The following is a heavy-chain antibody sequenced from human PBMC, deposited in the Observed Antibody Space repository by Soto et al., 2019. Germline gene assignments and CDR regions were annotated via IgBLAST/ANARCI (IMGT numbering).Heavy chain of an antibody. D-gene: IGHD3-3*01. Sequence: QVQLVQSGAEVKKPGASVKVSCKASGYTFTSYGISWVRQAPGQGLEWMGWISAYNGNTNYAQKLQGRVTMTTDTSTSPAYMELRSLRSDDTAVYYCPRAYYDFWSGYPIPRGGYYYGMDVWGQGTTVTVSS. J-gene: IGHJ6*02. CDR1: GYTFTSYG. CDR3: PRAYYDFWSGYPIPRGGYYYGMDV. V-gene: IGHV1-18*01. CDR2: ISAYNGNT.